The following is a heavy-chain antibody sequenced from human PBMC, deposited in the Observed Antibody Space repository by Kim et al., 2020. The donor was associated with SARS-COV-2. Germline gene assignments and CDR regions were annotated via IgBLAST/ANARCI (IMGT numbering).Heavy chain of an antibody. Sequence: SRVTISVDTSKNQFSLKLSSVTAADTAVYYCARDQSQYLDPYYYYYGMDVWGQGTTVTVSS. CDR3: ARDQSQYLDPYYYYYGMDV. V-gene: IGHV4-59*01. J-gene: IGHJ6*02. D-gene: IGHD4-4*01.